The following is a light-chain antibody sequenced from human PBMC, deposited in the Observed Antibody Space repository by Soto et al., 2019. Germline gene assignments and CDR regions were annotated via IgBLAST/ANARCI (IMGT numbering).Light chain of an antibody. CDR1: QDIGID. J-gene: IGKJ1*01. V-gene: IGKV1-17*02. Sequence: DIQMTQFPFSLSASVRDRVTITCRASQDIGIDLGWYQQKPGQAPKRLIYSSSNLHSGVPARFGGSRSGTEFTLTISNLQPEDFATYCCLEHSAYPWTFGQGTKVEIK. CDR3: LEHSAYPWT. CDR2: SSS.